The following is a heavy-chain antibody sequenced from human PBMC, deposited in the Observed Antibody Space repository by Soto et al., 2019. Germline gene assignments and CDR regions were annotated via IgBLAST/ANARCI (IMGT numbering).Heavy chain of an antibody. CDR2: ISGSGGST. J-gene: IGHJ4*02. V-gene: IGHV3-23*01. CDR3: ARDSSGRTYFDY. CDR1: GFTFSSYA. Sequence: GSLRLSCAASGFTFSSYAMSWVRQAPGKGLEWVSAISGSGGSTYYADSVKGRFAISRDNSKNTLYLQMNSLRAEDTAVYYCARDSSGRTYFDYWGQGTLVTVSS. D-gene: IGHD3-22*01.